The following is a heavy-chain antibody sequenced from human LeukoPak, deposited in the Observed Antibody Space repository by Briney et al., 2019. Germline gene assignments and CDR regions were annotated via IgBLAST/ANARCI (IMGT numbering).Heavy chain of an antibody. J-gene: IGHJ4*02. CDR2: INHSGST. CDR3: ARGWWSGYFDY. CDR1: GVSFSGYY. Sequence: SETLSLTCAVYGVSFSGYYWSWIRQPPGKGLEWIGEINHSGSTNYNPSLKSRVTISVDTSKNQFSLRLSSVTAAGTAVYYCARGWWSGYFDYWGQGTLVTVSS. V-gene: IGHV4-34*01. D-gene: IGHD2-15*01.